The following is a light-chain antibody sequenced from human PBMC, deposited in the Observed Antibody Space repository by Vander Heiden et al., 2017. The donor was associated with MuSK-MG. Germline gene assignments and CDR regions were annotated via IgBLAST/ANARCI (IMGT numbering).Light chain of an antibody. CDR1: SSNIGSNY. CDR3: AAWDESLSGGVV. J-gene: IGLJ2*01. Sequence: SVLTQPPSASGPPGQWVTISCSGSSSNIGSNYVYWSQQVPGTAPKLVIYRNNQRPSGVPDRFSGSKSGTSASLAISGLRAEDEADYYFAAWDESLSGGVVFGGGTKLTVL. V-gene: IGLV1-47*01. CDR2: RNN.